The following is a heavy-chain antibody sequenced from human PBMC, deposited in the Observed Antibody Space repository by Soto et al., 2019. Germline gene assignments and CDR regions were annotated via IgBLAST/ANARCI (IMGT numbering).Heavy chain of an antibody. CDR1: GGSFSGYY. D-gene: IGHD2-15*01. CDR2: INHSGST. J-gene: IGHJ3*02. V-gene: IGHV4-34*01. Sequence: KPSETLSLTCAVYGGSFSGYYWSWIRQPPGKGLEWIGEINHSGSTNYNPSLKSRVTISVDTSKNQFSLKLSSVTAADTAVYYCARVSIVVVVAAHANDDFDIWGQGTMVTVSS. CDR3: ARVSIVVVVAAHANDDFDI.